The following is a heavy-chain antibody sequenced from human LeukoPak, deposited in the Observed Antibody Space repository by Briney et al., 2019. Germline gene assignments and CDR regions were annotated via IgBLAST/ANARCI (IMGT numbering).Heavy chain of an antibody. D-gene: IGHD2-2*01. CDR3: ARDDHRIVVVPAAMGPFDI. Sequence: SVKVSCKASGYTFASYGISWVRQAPGQGLEWMGGIIPIFGTANYAQKFQGRVTITADESTSTAYMELSSLRSEDTAVYYCARDDHRIVVVPAAMGPFDIWGQGTMVTVSS. CDR1: GYTFASYG. J-gene: IGHJ3*02. V-gene: IGHV1-69*13. CDR2: IIPIFGTA.